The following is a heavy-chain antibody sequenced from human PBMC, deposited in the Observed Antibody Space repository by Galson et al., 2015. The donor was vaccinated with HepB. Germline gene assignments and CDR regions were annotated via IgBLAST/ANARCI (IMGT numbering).Heavy chain of an antibody. J-gene: IGHJ4*02. CDR2: IYYSGST. D-gene: IGHD3-9*01. CDR1: GGSISSYY. CDR3: ARSPGYFDWLFRL. Sequence: SETLSLTCTVSGGSISSYYWSWIRQPPGKGLEWIGYIYYSGSTNYNPSLKSRVTISVDTSKNQFSLKLSSVTAADTAVYYCARSPGYFDWLFRLWGQGTLVTVSS. V-gene: IGHV4-59*01.